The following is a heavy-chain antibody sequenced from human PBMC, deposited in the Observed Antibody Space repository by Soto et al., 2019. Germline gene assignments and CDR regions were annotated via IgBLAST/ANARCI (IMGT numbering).Heavy chain of an antibody. V-gene: IGHV4-31*03. CDR2: TSYSGST. Sequence: SSETLSLTCTVSGGSISSGSHYWNWIRQHPGKGLDWIGYTSYSGSTHYHPSLQSRVTISVDMSKNQFSLSLSSVTAADTAVYYCARGGFSSTSCLYFDSWGQGTPVTVSS. CDR3: ARGGFSSTSCLYFDS. CDR1: GGSISSGSHY. D-gene: IGHD2-2*01. J-gene: IGHJ4*02.